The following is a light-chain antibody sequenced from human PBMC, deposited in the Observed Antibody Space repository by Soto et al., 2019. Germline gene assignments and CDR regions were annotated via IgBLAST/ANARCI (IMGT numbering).Light chain of an antibody. V-gene: IGKV3-11*01. Sequence: TQPPRTLALCPGERAARSFRASQSVSSYLAWYQQKPGQAPRLLIYDASNRATGIPARFSGSGSGTDFTLTISSLEPEDFAVYYCQQRSNWITFGQGTRLEIK. CDR1: QSVSSY. J-gene: IGKJ5*01. CDR3: QQRSNWIT. CDR2: DAS.